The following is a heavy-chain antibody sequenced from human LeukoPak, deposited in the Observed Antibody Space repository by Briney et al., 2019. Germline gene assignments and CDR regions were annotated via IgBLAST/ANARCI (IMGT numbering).Heavy chain of an antibody. J-gene: IGHJ6*03. D-gene: IGHD4-17*01. CDR1: GFTFSSYA. CDR3: AKIPYGDYVLDYYYYMDV. Sequence: PGTSLRLPCAASGFTFSSYAIHWVRQAPGKGLEWVAVISFDGTDAFYADSVKGRFTISRDNSKNTLYLQMNSLRADDTAVYYCAKIPYGDYVLDYYYYMDVWGKGTTVTISS. CDR2: ISFDGTDA. V-gene: IGHV3-30*04.